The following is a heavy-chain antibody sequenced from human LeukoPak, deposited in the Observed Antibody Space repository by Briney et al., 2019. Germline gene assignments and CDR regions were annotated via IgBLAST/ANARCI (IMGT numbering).Heavy chain of an antibody. Sequence: SETLSLTCAVYGGSFSGYYWSWIRQPPGKGLEWIGEINHSGSTNYNPSLKSRVTISVDTSKNQFSLRLRSVTAADTAVYYCARLNLWLGVELATIGAFDIWGPGKMVTISS. CDR3: ARLNLWLGVELATIGAFDI. D-gene: IGHD5-24*01. CDR1: GGSFSGYY. CDR2: INHSGST. J-gene: IGHJ3*02. V-gene: IGHV4-34*01.